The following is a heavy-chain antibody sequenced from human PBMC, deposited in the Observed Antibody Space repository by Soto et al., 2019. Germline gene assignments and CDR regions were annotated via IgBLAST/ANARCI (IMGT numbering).Heavy chain of an antibody. V-gene: IGHV4-30-4*01. CDR2: IFDSGST. Sequence: QVQLQESGPGLVKPSETLSLTCTVSGGSISGGVHSWSWIRQPPGKGLEWIGNIFDSGSTYYNPSLQSRRTISVDTSKNQFSLRLSSVTAADPAVYYCAREIMPLTNDWYFDLWGRGTLVTVSS. D-gene: IGHD2-8*01. CDR1: GGSISGGVHS. CDR3: AREIMPLTNDWYFDL. J-gene: IGHJ2*01.